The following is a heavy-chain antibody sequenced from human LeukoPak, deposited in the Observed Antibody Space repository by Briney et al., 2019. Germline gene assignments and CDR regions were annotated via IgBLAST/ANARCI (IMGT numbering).Heavy chain of an antibody. V-gene: IGHV3-7*01. J-gene: IGHJ4*02. CDR2: IRQDGGET. D-gene: IGHD4-11*01. CDR3: TRTLIDSRPEVPDQY. CDR1: GFTFSNFW. Sequence: GGSLRLSCVGSGFTFSNFWMAWVRQAPGKGLEWVANIRQDGGETYYVDSVKGRFTISRDNAMNSLFLQMNSLRAEDTAVYYCTRTLIDSRPEVPDQYWGQGTLVTVSS.